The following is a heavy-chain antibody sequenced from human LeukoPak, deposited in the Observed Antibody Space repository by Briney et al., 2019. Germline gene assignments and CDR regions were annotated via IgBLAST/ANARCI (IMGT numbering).Heavy chain of an antibody. J-gene: IGHJ4*02. CDR2: ISWDGGLT. Sequence: GGSLRLSCAASGFTFSSYSMNWVRQAPGKGLEWVSLISWDGGLTFYADSMEGRFTISRDNSKNSLYLQMNGLRTEDTALYYCAKPRRGTITTGPAYTHWGQGTLVTVSS. CDR3: AKPRRGTITTGPAYTH. CDR1: GFTFSSYS. V-gene: IGHV3-43*01. D-gene: IGHD4-11*01.